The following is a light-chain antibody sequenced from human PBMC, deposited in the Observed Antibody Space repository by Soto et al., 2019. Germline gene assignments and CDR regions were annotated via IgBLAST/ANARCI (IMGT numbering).Light chain of an antibody. CDR1: QSIRSW. CDR3: QQYYSFPFT. J-gene: IGKJ3*01. V-gene: IGKV1-5*01. Sequence: DIQMTRSPSTLSASVGDRVTITCRASQSIRSWLAWYQQKPGKAPNLLIYEASTLESGVPSRFSGSGSGTDFTLTISCLQSEDFATYYCQQYYSFPFTFGPGTKVDIK. CDR2: EAS.